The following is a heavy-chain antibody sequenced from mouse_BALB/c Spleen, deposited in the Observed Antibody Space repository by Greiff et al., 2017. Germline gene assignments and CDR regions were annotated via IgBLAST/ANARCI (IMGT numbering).Heavy chain of an antibody. CDR3: ARSPGSSYDAMDY. CDR2: ISSGSSTI. Sequence: EVMLVESGGGLVQPGGSRKLSCAASGFTFSSFGMHWVRQAPEKGLEWVAYISSGSSTIYYADTVKGRFTITRDNPKNTLFLQMTSLRSEDTAMYYCARSPGSSYDAMDYWGQGTSVTVSS. CDR1: GFTFSSFG. V-gene: IGHV5-17*02. D-gene: IGHD1-1*01. J-gene: IGHJ4*01.